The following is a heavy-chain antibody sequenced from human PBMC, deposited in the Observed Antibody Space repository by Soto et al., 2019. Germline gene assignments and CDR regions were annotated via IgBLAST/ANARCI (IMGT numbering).Heavy chain of an antibody. J-gene: IGHJ4*02. D-gene: IGHD3-10*01. CDR1: GGSISSYY. Sequence: SETLSLTCTVSGGSISSYYWSWIRQPPGKGLEWIGYIYYSGSTNYNPSLKSRVTISVDTSKNQFSLKLSSVTAADTAVYYCARAQRGDYGSGSPPHYHFDYWGQGTLVTVSS. CDR2: IYYSGST. CDR3: ARAQRGDYGSGSPPHYHFDY. V-gene: IGHV4-59*01.